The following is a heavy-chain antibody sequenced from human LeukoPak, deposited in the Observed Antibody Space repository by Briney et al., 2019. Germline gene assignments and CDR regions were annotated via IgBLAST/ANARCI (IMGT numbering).Heavy chain of an antibody. CDR3: ARGDIVVVPAAMWLFDY. J-gene: IGHJ4*02. CDR1: GFTFSSYA. CDR2: ISYDGSNK. D-gene: IGHD2-2*01. Sequence: GGSLRLSCAASGFTFSSYAMHWVRQAPGKGLEWVAVISYDGSNKYYADSVKGRFTISRDNSKNTLYLQMNSLRAEDTAVYYCARGDIVVVPAAMWLFDYWGQGTLVTDSS. V-gene: IGHV3-30-3*01.